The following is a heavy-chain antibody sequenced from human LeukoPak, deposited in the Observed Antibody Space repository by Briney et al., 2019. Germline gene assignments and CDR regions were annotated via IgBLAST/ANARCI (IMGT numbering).Heavy chain of an antibody. CDR1: GYSFTRYD. V-gene: IGHV1-8*01. CDR2: MNPNSGNT. Sequence: ASVPVSRKHFGYSFTRYDINLVGQPTGQGIEWMGWMNPNSGNTGYAQKFQGRVTMTRNTSISTAYMELSSLRSEDTAVYYCARDLTDLTGYYSWGQGTLVTVSS. CDR3: ARDLTDLTGYYS. J-gene: IGHJ4*02. D-gene: IGHD3-9*01.